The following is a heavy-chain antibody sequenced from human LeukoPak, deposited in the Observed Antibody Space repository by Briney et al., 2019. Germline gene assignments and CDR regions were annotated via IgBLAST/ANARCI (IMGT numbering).Heavy chain of an antibody. CDR2: ISYDGSNE. V-gene: IGHV3-30-3*01. J-gene: IGHJ4*02. Sequence: GGSLRLSCAASGFTFSSYAMHWVRQAPGKGLEWVAVISYDGSNEYYADSVKGRFTISRDNAKNSLYLQMNSLRAEDTAVYYCARDLGDFWSGYYFFDYWGQGTLVTVSS. CDR1: GFTFSSYA. D-gene: IGHD3-3*01. CDR3: ARDLGDFWSGYYFFDY.